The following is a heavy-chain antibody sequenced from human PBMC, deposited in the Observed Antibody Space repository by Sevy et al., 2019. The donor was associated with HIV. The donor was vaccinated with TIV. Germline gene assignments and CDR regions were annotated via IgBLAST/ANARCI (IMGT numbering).Heavy chain of an antibody. V-gene: IGHV3-7*03. CDR2: INQDGSQK. Sequence: GGSLRLSCATSEFTFSRYWMTWVRQAPGKGLEWVDYINQDGSQKSYVDSVKGRFTISRDNSKNSLFLQMNSLTADGTAVYYCARAGPLGDLDHFDRWGQGTLVTVSS. CDR3: ARAGPLGDLDHFDR. D-gene: IGHD2-21*01. J-gene: IGHJ4*02. CDR1: EFTFSRYW.